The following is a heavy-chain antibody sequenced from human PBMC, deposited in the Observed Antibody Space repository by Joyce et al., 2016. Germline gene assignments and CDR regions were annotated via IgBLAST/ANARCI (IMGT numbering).Heavy chain of an antibody. Sequence: QAHLVQSGAEVKKPGASVKVSCKGSGYSFSDSYIHWLRQAPGQGLQCMGRVNPDSGNTIYGEKFQGRVTLTRDAAIDTVYMEFSRLRSDDTAVYFCARAPMPPYAFDVWGQGTLVIVSA. CDR3: ARAPMPPYAFDV. V-gene: IGHV1-2*06. D-gene: IGHD2-2*01. J-gene: IGHJ3*01. CDR1: GYSFSDSY. CDR2: VNPDSGNT.